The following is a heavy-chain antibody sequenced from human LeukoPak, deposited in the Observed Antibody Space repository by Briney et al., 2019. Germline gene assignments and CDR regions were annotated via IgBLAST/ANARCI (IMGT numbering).Heavy chain of an antibody. V-gene: IGHV3-9*03. CDR3: GKVRYASSGYAFDI. CDR2: ISWNSGTT. Sequence: GRSLRLSCVASGFTFNDYAMHWVRQAPGKGLEWVSGISWNSGTTVYADSVKGRFTISRDNGKKSLYLQMNSLRVEDMAFYYCGKVRYASSGYAFDIWGPGTMVTVSS. J-gene: IGHJ3*02. CDR1: GFTFNDYA. D-gene: IGHD3-22*01.